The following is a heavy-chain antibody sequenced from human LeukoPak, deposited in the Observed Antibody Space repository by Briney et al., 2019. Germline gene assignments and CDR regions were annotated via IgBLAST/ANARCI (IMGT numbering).Heavy chain of an antibody. Sequence: PGRSLRLSCAASGFTFSSYGMHWVRQAPGKGLERVAVIWYDGSNKYYADSVKGRFTISRDNSKNTLYLQMNSLRAEDTAVYYCARPIGYSSPADYWGQGTLVTVSS. J-gene: IGHJ4*02. CDR1: GFTFSSYG. CDR3: ARPIGYSSPADY. V-gene: IGHV3-33*01. CDR2: IWYDGSNK. D-gene: IGHD5-18*01.